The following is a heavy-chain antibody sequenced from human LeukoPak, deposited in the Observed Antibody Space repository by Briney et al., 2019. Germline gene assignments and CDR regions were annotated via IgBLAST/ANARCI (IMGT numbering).Heavy chain of an antibody. J-gene: IGHJ5*02. D-gene: IGHD1-26*01. Sequence: GSLRLSCAASGFTFRSSDMTWLRQAPGKGLEWVATISDSGGSTFYADSVKGRFTISRDNSKNTLYLHMNDLRAEATAVYSCAKRVLVGSGKWFDPWGQGTLVTVSS. V-gene: IGHV3-23*01. CDR2: ISDSGGST. CDR3: AKRVLVGSGKWFDP. CDR1: GFTFRSSD.